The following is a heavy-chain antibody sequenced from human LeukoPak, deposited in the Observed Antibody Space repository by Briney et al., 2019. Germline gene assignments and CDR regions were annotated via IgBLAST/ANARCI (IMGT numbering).Heavy chain of an antibody. CDR2: ITWNGGST. CDR1: GFTFDDYG. V-gene: IGHV3-20*04. CDR3: ARDGNRDGDMDV. J-gene: IGHJ6*03. D-gene: IGHD1-1*01. Sequence: GGSLRLSCAASGFTFDDYGMSWVRQAPGKGLEWVSGITWNGGSTGYVDSVKGRFTISRDNSKNTLYLQMNSLRAEDTAVYYCARDGNRDGDMDVWGKGTTVTVSS.